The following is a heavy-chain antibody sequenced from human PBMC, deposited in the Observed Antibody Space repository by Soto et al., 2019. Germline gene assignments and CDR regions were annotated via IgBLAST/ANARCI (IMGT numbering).Heavy chain of an antibody. J-gene: IGHJ4*02. V-gene: IGHV1-3*01. CDR3: ARDLMGDY. CDR1: GYTFTSYA. CDR2: INAGNGNT. Sequence: QVQLVQSGAEVKKPGASVKVSCKASGYTFTSYAMHWVRQAPGQRLEWMGWINAGNGNTKYSQKFQGRVTITRDTSASTAYMKLSSLRSEDTAVYYCARDLMGDYWGQGTLVTVSS.